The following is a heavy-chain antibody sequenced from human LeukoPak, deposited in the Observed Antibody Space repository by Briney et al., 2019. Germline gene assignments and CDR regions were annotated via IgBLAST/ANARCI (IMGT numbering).Heavy chain of an antibody. CDR3: ARVQFVLRYFDWIDY. D-gene: IGHD3-9*01. CDR2: INHSGST. V-gene: IGHV4-34*01. Sequence: SETLSLTCAVYGGSFSGYYWSWIRQPPGKGLEWIGEINHSGSTNYNPSLRSRVTLSVDTSKNQFSLKLNSVTAADTAVYYCARVQFVLRYFDWIDYWGQGTLVTVSS. J-gene: IGHJ4*02. CDR1: GGSFSGYY.